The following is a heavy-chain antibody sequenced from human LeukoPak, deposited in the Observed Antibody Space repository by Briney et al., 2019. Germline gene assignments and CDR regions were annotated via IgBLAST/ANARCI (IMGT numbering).Heavy chain of an antibody. Sequence: SQTLSLTCTVSGGSISSYYWSWIRQPPGKGLEWIGYIYYSGSTNYNPSLKSRVTISVDTSKNQFSLKLSSVTAADTAVYFCARVPPSSEYYYDSSGYYPYWYFDLWGRGTLVTVSS. V-gene: IGHV4-59*01. D-gene: IGHD3-22*01. CDR2: IYYSGST. J-gene: IGHJ2*01. CDR3: ARVPPSSEYYYDSSGYYPYWYFDL. CDR1: GGSISSYY.